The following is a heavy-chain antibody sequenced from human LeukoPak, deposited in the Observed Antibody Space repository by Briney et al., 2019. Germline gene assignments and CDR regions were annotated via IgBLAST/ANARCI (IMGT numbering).Heavy chain of an antibody. Sequence: GGSLRLSCAASGFIFSSYAMNWVRQAPGKGLEWVSIISGSGGNTYYADSVKGRFTISRDNSKNTLYLQMNSLRAEDTAVYYSATQGSGSYLYYYYYYMDVWGKGTTVTVSS. J-gene: IGHJ6*03. D-gene: IGHD1-26*01. CDR1: GFIFSSYA. CDR2: ISGSGGNT. CDR3: ATQGSGSYLYYYYYYMDV. V-gene: IGHV3-23*01.